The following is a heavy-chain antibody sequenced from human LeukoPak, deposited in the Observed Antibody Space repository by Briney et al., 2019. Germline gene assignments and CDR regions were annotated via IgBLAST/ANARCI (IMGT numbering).Heavy chain of an antibody. CDR1: GGSISSGDYY. CDR3: AREIIVVVVAAQTVYNWFDP. CDR2: IYYSGST. D-gene: IGHD2-15*01. J-gene: IGHJ5*02. V-gene: IGHV4-30-4*08. Sequence: SETLSLTCTVSGGSISSGDYYWSWIRQPPGKGLEWIGYIYYSGSTYYNPSLKSRVTISVDTSKNQSSLKLSSVTAADTAVYYCAREIIVVVVAAQTVYNWFDPWGQGTLVTVSS.